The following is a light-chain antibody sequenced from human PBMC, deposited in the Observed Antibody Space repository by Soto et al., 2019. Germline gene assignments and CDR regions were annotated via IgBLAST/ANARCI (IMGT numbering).Light chain of an antibody. CDR2: RAS. CDR1: RSVSSNY. CDR3: QHYGSSPRT. J-gene: IGKJ1*01. V-gene: IGKV3-20*01. Sequence: EVVLTQSPGTLSLSPGERATLSCRASRSVSSNYLAWYQQRPGQAPRLLINRASNRATGIPDRFTGSGSGTDFTLTINRLEPADFAVYYCQHYGSSPRTFGQGTKVDI.